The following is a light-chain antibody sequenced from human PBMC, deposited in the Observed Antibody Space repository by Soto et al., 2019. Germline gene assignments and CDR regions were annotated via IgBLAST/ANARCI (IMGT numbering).Light chain of an antibody. Sequence: EVVLTQSPGTLSLSPGERVTLSCRASQSVASSYLAWYQQKPGRAPRLLFYSASSRATGIHDRFSGSGSGTDFTLTISRLETEDFAVYYCHHFGSLPETFGQGPNVE. V-gene: IGKV3-20*01. J-gene: IGKJ1*01. CDR1: QSVASSY. CDR3: HHFGSLPET. CDR2: SAS.